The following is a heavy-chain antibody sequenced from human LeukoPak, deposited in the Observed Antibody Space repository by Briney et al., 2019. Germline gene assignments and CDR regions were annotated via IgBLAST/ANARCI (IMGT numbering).Heavy chain of an antibody. D-gene: IGHD6-6*01. CDR1: GYTFTSYG. CDR3: ARVPYSNSPLNDY. V-gene: IGHV1-18*01. J-gene: IGHJ4*02. CDR2: ISGYNGDI. Sequence: ASVTVSCKASGYTFTSYGISWVRQSPGQGLEWIGWISGYNGDIYYTQKFQGRVTMTTDTSTSTAYMELRGLRSDDTAVYYCARVPYSNSPLNDYWGQGSLVTVSS.